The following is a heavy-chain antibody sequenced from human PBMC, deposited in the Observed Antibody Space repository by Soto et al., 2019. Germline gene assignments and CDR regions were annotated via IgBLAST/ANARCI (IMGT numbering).Heavy chain of an antibody. V-gene: IGHV3-74*01. Sequence: GGSLRLSCAASGFTFSSLWVHRVRQAPGKGLVWVSHINSDGSTIVYADSVKGRFTISRDNARNTLYLQMNSLRVEDTAVYYCARDRGYPDSFNIWGQGTKVTVSS. D-gene: IGHD3-10*01. CDR3: ARDRGYPDSFNI. CDR1: GFTFSSLW. J-gene: IGHJ3*02. CDR2: INSDGSTI.